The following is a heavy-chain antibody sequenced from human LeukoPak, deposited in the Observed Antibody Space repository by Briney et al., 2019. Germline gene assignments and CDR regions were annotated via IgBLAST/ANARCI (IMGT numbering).Heavy chain of an antibody. CDR3: ARALMGNWKAYFDY. V-gene: IGHV1-18*01. CDR1: GYTFTSYG. Sequence: ASVKVSCKASGYTFTSYGISWVRQAPGQGLEWMGWISAYNGNTNYAQKLQGRVTMTTDTSTSTAYMELRSLRSDDTAVYYCARALMGNWKAYFDYWGQGTLVTVSS. CDR2: ISAYNGNT. J-gene: IGHJ4*02. D-gene: IGHD1-20*01.